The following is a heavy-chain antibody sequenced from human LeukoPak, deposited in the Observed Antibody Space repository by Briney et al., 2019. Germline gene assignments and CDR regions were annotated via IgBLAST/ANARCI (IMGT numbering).Heavy chain of an antibody. V-gene: IGHV4-4*07. CDR3: ARGWAPRGEKSSFAS. CDR2: IFASGST. Sequence: PSETLSLTCTVSGASINSDYWTWVRQVAGKGPEWIGRIFASGSTNYNPYLRSRITMSVDTSKNQFSLDLSSVTAADTGVYYCARGWAPRGEKSSFASWGQGTLVTVSS. D-gene: IGHD3-10*01. CDR1: GASINSDY. J-gene: IGHJ4*02.